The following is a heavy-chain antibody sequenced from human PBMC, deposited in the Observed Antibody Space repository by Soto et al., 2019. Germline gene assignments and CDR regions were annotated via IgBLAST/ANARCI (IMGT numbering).Heavy chain of an antibody. J-gene: IGHJ6*02. CDR1: GGNFRRYA. D-gene: IGHD2-2*01. CDR3: VFGDCTSSSCSYYFYGLDV. V-gene: IGHV1-69*13. CDR2: ILPIFGSP. Sequence: SVKVSCKASGGNFRRYAISWVRQAPGQGLEWMGGILPIFGSPSHAQKFRDRVTITADESTSTAYLELTSLTSEDTAIYYCVFGDCTSSSCSYYFYGLDVWGQGTTVTRLL.